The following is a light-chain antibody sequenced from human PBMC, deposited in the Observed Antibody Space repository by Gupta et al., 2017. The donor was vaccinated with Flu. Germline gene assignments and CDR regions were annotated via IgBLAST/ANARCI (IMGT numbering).Light chain of an antibody. V-gene: IGLV6-57*01. Sequence: NFILTQPHSVSESPGKTVTISCTRSSGSIATTYVQWYQQRPGSCPTTVIYEDDQRPSGVPDRFSGSIDRSSNFDCLTIAGLRTEDETAYVGQSYDSVYRDVNFSGASKL. CDR1: SGSIATTY. CDR3: QSYDSVYRDVN. J-gene: IGLJ2*01. CDR2: EDD.